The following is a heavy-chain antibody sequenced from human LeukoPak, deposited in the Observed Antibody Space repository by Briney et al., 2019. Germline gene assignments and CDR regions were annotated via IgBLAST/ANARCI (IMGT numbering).Heavy chain of an antibody. CDR2: FDPEDGET. V-gene: IGHV1-24*01. D-gene: IGHD2-2*01. Sequence: ASVKVSRKVSGYTLTELSMHWVRQAPGKGLEWMGSFDPEDGETIYAQKFQGRVTMTENTSTDTAYMELSSLRPEDTAVYYCATGTWPAAGSSYWGQGTLVTVSS. CDR1: GYTLTELS. J-gene: IGHJ4*02. CDR3: ATGTWPAAGSSY.